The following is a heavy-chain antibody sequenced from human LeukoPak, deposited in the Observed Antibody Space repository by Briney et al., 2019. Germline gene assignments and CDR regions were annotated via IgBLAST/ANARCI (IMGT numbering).Heavy chain of an antibody. CDR3: GRLARNAWYAVDY. CDR1: DFTFSFYW. CDR2: ILPDGSEK. V-gene: IGHV3-7*01. Sequence: GGSLRLSCATSDFTFSFYWMTWVRQAPGEGLEWVANILPDGSEKYYLDSVKGRFTISRDNPTNSLYLQINSLRAEDTALYYCGRLARNAWYAVDYWGQGTLVTVSS. J-gene: IGHJ4*02. D-gene: IGHD6-19*01.